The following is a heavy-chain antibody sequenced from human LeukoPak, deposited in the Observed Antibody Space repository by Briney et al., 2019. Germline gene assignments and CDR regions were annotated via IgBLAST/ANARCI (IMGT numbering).Heavy chain of an antibody. CDR2: INHSGST. CDR3: ARHQQLVNWFDP. Sequence: PSETLSLTCAVYGGSFSGYYWSWIRQPPGKGLEWIGEINHSGSTNYNPSLKSRVTISVDTSKNQFSLKLSSVTAEDTAVYYCARHQQLVNWFDPWGQGTLVTVSS. J-gene: IGHJ5*02. V-gene: IGHV4-34*01. D-gene: IGHD6-13*01. CDR1: GGSFSGYY.